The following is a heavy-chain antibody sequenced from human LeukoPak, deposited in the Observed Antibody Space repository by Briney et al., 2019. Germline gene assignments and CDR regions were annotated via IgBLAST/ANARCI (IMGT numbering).Heavy chain of an antibody. CDR2: ISAYNGNT. V-gene: IGHV1-18*01. J-gene: IGHJ5*02. CDR1: GYTFTSYG. CDR3: ARAPPYAHWFDP. Sequence: ASVKVSCKAAGYTFTSYGSSWVRQAPGQGLEGMGWISAYNGNTNYAQKLQGRVTMTTDTSTSTAYMELRSLRSADTAVYYCARAPPYAHWFDPWGQGTLVTVSS. D-gene: IGHD2-2*01.